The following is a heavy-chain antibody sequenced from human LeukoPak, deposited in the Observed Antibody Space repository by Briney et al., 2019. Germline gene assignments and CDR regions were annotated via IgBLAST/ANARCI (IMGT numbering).Heavy chain of an antibody. CDR3: AREVGVGEVRRGYSSAFDI. J-gene: IGHJ3*02. V-gene: IGHV4-61*02. D-gene: IGHD5-12*01. CDR1: GGSISSGSYY. CDR2: IYTSGST. Sequence: PSQTLSLTCTVSGGSISSGSYYWSWIRQPAGKRLEWIGRIYTSGSTNYNPSLKSRVTISVDTSKNQFSLRLSSVTAADTAVYYCAREVGVGEVRRGYSSAFDIWGQGTMVTVSS.